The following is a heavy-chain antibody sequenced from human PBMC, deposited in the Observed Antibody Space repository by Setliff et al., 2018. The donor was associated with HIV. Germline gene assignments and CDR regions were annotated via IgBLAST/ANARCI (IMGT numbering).Heavy chain of an antibody. V-gene: IGHV4-28*01. Sequence: PSETLSLTCAVSGYSISSSYWWGWIRQSPGKGLEWIGNIGNIYNGGSTYYNPSLKSRVTMSVDTSKNQFSLKLSSVTAVDTAVYYCARTALWFDYADWYFDLWGRGTLVTVSS. D-gene: IGHD3-10*01. CDR3: ARTALWFDYADWYFDL. CDR2: IGNIYNGGST. J-gene: IGHJ2*01. CDR1: GYSISSSYW.